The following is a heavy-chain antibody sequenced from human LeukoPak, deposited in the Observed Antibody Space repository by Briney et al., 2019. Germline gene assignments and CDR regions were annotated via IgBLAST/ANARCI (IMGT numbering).Heavy chain of an antibody. V-gene: IGHV4-34*01. J-gene: IGHJ4*02. CDR2: INHSGST. D-gene: IGHD5-12*01. Sequence: PSETLSLTCAVYGGSFSGYYWSWIRQPPGKGLEWIGEINHSGSTNYNPSLKSRVTISVDTSKYQFSLKVSSVTAADTAVYYCASHSGGYAYWGQGTLVTVSS. CDR3: ASHSGGYAY. CDR1: GGSFSGYY.